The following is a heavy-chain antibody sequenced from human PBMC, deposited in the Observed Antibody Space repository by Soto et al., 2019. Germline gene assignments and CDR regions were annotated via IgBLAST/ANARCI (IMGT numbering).Heavy chain of an antibody. CDR3: ARGVASYYYDY. CDR2: IDWDEDK. D-gene: IGHD3-10*01. CDR1: GFSLSTSGMR. J-gene: IGHJ4*02. V-gene: IGHV2-70*04. Sequence: GSCPTLVNPTQILTLTCTFSGFSLSTSGMRVSWIRQPPGKALEWLARIDWDEDKFYSTSLKTRLTISKDTSKNQVVLTMTNMDPVDTATYYCARGVASYYYDYWGQGTLVTVSS.